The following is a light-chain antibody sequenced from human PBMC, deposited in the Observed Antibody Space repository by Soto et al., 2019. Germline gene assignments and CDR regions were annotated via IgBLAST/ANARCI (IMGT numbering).Light chain of an antibody. Sequence: DIQMTQSPSSLSASVGDRVTITCRASQSISSYLNGYQQKPGKAPKLLIYAASSLQSGVPSRFSDSGSGTDFTITISSLQPEDFATYYCQQSYSTPQVTFGQGTMVEIK. CDR1: QSISSY. CDR3: QQSYSTPQVT. V-gene: IGKV1-39*01. J-gene: IGKJ1*01. CDR2: AAS.